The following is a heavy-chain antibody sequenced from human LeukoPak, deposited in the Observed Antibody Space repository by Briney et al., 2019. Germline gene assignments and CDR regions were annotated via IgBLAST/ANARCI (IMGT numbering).Heavy chain of an antibody. CDR3: ARDRRDILTGGLDY. D-gene: IGHD3-9*01. V-gene: IGHV3-64*02. J-gene: IGHJ4*02. CDR1: GFTFSSYA. CDR2: ISANVGVT. Sequence: GGSLRLSCAASGFTFSSYAMHWVRQAPGKGLEYVSTISANVGVTYYADSVKGRFSISRDNSKNTLYLQMGSLRAKDMAVYYCARDRRDILTGGLDYWGKGTLVPVS.